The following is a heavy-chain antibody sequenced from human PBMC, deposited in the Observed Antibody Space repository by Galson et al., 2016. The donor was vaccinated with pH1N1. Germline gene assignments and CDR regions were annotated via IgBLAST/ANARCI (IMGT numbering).Heavy chain of an antibody. Sequence: SLTCTVSGGSMNSANYYWSWIRQPPGKGLEWIGYIYYSGTTYFSPSLKSRLSMSVDMSNNQFSLTLNSVTAADTAVYYCARGEGTRYYYSGMDVWGQGTTVTVFS. CDR2: IYYSGTT. D-gene: IGHD3-16*01. V-gene: IGHV4-30-4*01. CDR1: GGSMNSANYY. J-gene: IGHJ6*02. CDR3: ARGEGTRYYYSGMDV.